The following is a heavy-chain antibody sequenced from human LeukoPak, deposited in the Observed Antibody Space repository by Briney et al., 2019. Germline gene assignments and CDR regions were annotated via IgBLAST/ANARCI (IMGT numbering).Heavy chain of an antibody. Sequence: SETLSLTCTVSGGSISSSSYYWGWIRQPPGKGLEWIGSNYYSGSTYYNPSLKSRVTISVDTSKNQFSLKLSSVTAGDTAVYYCARHPKHCSGGSCYPRMVFDIWGQGTMVTVSS. J-gene: IGHJ3*02. V-gene: IGHV4-39*01. D-gene: IGHD2-15*01. CDR3: ARHPKHCSGGSCYPRMVFDI. CDR2: NYYSGST. CDR1: GGSISSSSYY.